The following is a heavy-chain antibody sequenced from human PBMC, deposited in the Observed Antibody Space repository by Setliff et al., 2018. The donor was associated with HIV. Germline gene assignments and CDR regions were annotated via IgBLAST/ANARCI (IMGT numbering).Heavy chain of an antibody. D-gene: IGHD6-19*01. CDR2: INWNGGST. CDR1: GFTFDDYG. Sequence: GGSLRLSCAASGFTFDDYGMSWVRQAPGKGLEWVSGINWNGGSTGYADSVKGRFTISRDNAKNSLYLQMNSLRAEDTAVFYCARDRGSSAWYGGDWYFDLWGRGTLVTVSS. J-gene: IGHJ2*01. CDR3: ARDRGSSAWYGGDWYFDL. V-gene: IGHV3-20*04.